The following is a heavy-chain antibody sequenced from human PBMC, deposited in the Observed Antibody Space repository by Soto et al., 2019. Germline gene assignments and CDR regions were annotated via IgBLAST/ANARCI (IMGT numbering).Heavy chain of an antibody. Sequence: ASVTVSCKASGYTFTTYGISWVRQAPGQGLEWMGWISAYNGNTNYAQNLQGRVTMTTDTSTSTAYMELRSLRSDDTAVYYCARFYASGSYPYDYWGQGTLVIVSS. CDR2: ISAYNGNT. CDR1: GYTFTTYG. D-gene: IGHD3-10*01. CDR3: ARFYASGSYPYDY. V-gene: IGHV1-18*01. J-gene: IGHJ4*02.